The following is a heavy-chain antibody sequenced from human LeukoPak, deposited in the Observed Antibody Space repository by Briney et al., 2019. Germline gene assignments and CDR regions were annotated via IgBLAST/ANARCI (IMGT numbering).Heavy chain of an antibody. J-gene: IGHJ4*02. Sequence: PGGSLRLSCAASGFTFSSYWMHWVRQAPGKGLVWVSRINSDGSSISYADSVKGRFTISRDNAKNTLYLQMNSLRAEDTAVYYCSSGYRYGDFDYWGQGTLVTVSS. V-gene: IGHV3-74*01. CDR1: GFTFSSYW. CDR3: SSGYRYGDFDY. D-gene: IGHD5-18*01. CDR2: INSDGSSI.